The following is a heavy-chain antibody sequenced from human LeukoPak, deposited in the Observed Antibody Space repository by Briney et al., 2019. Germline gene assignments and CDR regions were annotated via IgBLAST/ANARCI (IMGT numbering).Heavy chain of an antibody. CDR3: ARGPAGDY. V-gene: IGHV1-8*01. CDR2: MNPNSGDT. J-gene: IGHJ4*02. Sequence: ASVKVSCKASGYTFTSYDICGVRQATGQGLEWMGWMNPNSGDTGYAQNFQGRVTMTRDTSISTAYMELSSLRSDDTAVYYCARGPAGDYWGQGTLVTVSS. CDR1: GYTFTSYD.